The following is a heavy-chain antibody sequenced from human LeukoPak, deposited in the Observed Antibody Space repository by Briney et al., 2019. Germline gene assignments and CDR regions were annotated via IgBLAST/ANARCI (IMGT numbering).Heavy chain of an antibody. CDR3: ARGGSTAAGPFDY. J-gene: IGHJ4*02. Sequence: GGSLRLSCAASGFTFSSYAMTWVRQAPGRGLEWVASIEQDGSQKFYVDSVEARFTVSRDNAKSSLSLQMNNLRAEDTAVYYCARGGSTAAGPFDYWGQGMLVTVSS. CDR2: IEQDGSQK. D-gene: IGHD6-13*01. CDR1: GFTFSSYA. V-gene: IGHV3-7*01.